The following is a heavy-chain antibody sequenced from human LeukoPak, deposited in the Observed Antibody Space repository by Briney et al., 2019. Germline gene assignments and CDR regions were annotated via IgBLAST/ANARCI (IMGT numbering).Heavy chain of an antibody. D-gene: IGHD3-10*01. CDR3: ARDERVTVIWFGEQGDAFDI. CDR2: IYTSGST. J-gene: IGHJ3*02. Sequence: SETLSLTCTVSGGSISSYYWSWIRQPAGKGLEWIGRIYTSGSTNYNPSLKSRVTMSVDTSKNQFSLKLSPVTAADTAVYYCARDERVTVIWFGEQGDAFDIWGQGTMVTVSS. CDR1: GGSISSYY. V-gene: IGHV4-4*07.